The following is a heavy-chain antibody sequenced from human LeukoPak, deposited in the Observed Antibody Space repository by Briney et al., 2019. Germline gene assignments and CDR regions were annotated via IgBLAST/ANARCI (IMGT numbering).Heavy chain of an antibody. CDR3: ARKDLGYFDY. CDR1: GFTVSSNY. CDR2: IYSGGST. Sequence: PGGSLRLSCAASGFTVSSNYLSWVRQAPGKGLEWVSVIYSGGSTYYADSVKGRFTISRDNSKNTLYLQMNSLRAEDTAVYYCARKDLGYFDYWGQGTLVTVSS. D-gene: IGHD7-27*01. J-gene: IGHJ4*02. V-gene: IGHV3-66*01.